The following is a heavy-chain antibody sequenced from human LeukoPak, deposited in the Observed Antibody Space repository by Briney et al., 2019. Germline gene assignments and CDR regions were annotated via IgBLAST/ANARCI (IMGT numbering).Heavy chain of an antibody. CDR3: AKQRRGSSWFKRFSTFDAFDI. CDR1: GFTFSSYG. CDR2: IRYDGSNK. V-gene: IGHV3-30*02. J-gene: IGHJ3*02. Sequence: PGGSLRLSCAASGFTFSSYGMHWVRQAPGKGLEWVAFIRYDGSNKYYADSVKGRFTISRDNSKNTLYLQMNSLRAEDTAVYYCAKQRRGSSWFKRFSTFDAFDIWGQGTMVTVSS. D-gene: IGHD6-13*01.